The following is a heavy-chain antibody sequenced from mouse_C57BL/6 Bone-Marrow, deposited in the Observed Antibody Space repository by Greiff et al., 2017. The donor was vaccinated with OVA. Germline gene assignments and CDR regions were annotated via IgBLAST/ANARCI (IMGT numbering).Heavy chain of an antibody. D-gene: IGHD1-1*01. CDR3: ARFAYGSSYWYFDV. CDR1: GYTFTSYW. V-gene: IGHV1-64*01. J-gene: IGHJ1*03. Sequence: QVQLQQPGAELVKPGASVKLSCKASGYTFTSYWMHWVKQRPGQGLEWIGMIHPNSGSTNYNEKFKSKATLTVDKSSSTAYMQLSSLTSEDSAVYYCARFAYGSSYWYFDVGGTGTTVTVSS. CDR2: IHPNSGST.